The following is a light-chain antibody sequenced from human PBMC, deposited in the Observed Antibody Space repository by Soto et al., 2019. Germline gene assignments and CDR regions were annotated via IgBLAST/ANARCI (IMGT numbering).Light chain of an antibody. CDR3: QQRRNWPLT. Sequence: EIVLTQSPGTLSLSPGERATLSCRASQSVSSSYLAWYQQKPGQAPRLLIYDASNRATGIPARFSGSGSGTDYTLTISSLEPEDFAVYYCQQRRNWPLTFGGGTKVDI. CDR1: QSVSSSY. V-gene: IGKV3D-20*02. J-gene: IGKJ4*01. CDR2: DAS.